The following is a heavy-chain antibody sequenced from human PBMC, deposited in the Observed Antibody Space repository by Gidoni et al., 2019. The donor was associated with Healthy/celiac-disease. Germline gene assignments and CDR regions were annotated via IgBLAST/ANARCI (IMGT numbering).Heavy chain of an antibody. Sequence: QVQLVESGGGVVQPGRSLRLSCAASGFTFSSYGMHWVRQAPGKGLEWVAVIWYDGSNKYYADSVKGRFTISRDNSKNTLYLKMNSLRAEDTAVYYCARGPRVPAAIDYWGQGTLVTVSS. CDR1: GFTFSSYG. CDR2: IWYDGSNK. J-gene: IGHJ4*02. D-gene: IGHD2-2*01. CDR3: ARGPRVPAAIDY. V-gene: IGHV3-33*01.